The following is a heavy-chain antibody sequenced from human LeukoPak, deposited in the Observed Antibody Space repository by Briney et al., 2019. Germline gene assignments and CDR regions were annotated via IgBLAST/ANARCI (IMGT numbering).Heavy chain of an antibody. J-gene: IGHJ4*02. CDR3: IRTGGYCSDGSCYRGDY. CDR1: GYSFPTYW. CDR2: VYPGDSST. Sequence: GESLKISCKGSGYSFPTYWIGWVRQMPGKGLEWMGIVYPGDSSTRYSPSSQGQVTISADKSITTAYLQWSSLKASDTAIYYCIRTGGYCSDGSCYRGDYWGQGTLVTVSS. V-gene: IGHV5-51*01. D-gene: IGHD2-15*01.